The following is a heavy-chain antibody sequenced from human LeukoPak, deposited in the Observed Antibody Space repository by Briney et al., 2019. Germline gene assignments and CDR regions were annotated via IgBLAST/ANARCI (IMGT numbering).Heavy chain of an antibody. V-gene: IGHV3-33*01. Sequence: SGGSLRLSCAASGFTFSSYGMHWVRQAPGKGLEWVAVIWYDGSNKYYADSVKGRFTISRDNSKNTLYLQMNSLRAEDTAVYYCARQLLWFGEPPDAFDIWGQGTMVTVSS. CDR1: GFTFSSYG. D-gene: IGHD3-10*01. CDR3: ARQLLWFGEPPDAFDI. CDR2: IWYDGSNK. J-gene: IGHJ3*02.